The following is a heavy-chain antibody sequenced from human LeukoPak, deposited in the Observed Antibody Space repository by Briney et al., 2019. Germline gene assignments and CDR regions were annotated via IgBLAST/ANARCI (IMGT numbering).Heavy chain of an antibody. J-gene: IGHJ4*02. D-gene: IGHD4-17*01. CDR3: ARADYGDYVLVDY. CDR2: IIPIFGTA. V-gene: IGHV1-69*06. CDR1: GGTFSSYA. Sequence: GASVKASCKASGGTFSSYAISWVRQAPGQGLEWMGGIIPIFGTANYAQKFQGRVTITADKSTSTAYMELSSLRSEDTAVYYCARADYGDYVLVDYWGQGTLVTVSS.